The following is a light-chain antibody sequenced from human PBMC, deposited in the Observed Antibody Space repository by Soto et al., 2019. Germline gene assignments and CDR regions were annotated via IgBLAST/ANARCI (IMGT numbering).Light chain of an antibody. Sequence: EIVLTQSPGTLSLSPGERATLSCRTSQSVSSTYLAWYQQKPGQAPRLLIYGASNRATGIPDRFSGSGSGTDFTLTISGLEPEDFAVYYCQQYGRSPLYTFGQGTKLEIK. CDR3: QQYGRSPLYT. CDR1: QSVSSTY. V-gene: IGKV3-20*01. CDR2: GAS. J-gene: IGKJ2*01.